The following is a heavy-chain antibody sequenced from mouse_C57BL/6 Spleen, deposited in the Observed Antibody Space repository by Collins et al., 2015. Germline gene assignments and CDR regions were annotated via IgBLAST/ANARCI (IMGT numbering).Heavy chain of an antibody. CDR3: ARRDWYFDV. CDR1: GFSLSTSGMG. V-gene: IGHV8-12*01. Sequence: QVTLKESGLDIAVSQTLSLTCSFSGFSLSTSGMGVSWIRQPSGKGLEWLAHIYWDDDKRYNPSLKSRLTISKDTSRNQVFLKITSVDTADTATYYCARRDWYFDVWGTGTTVTVSS. CDR2: IYWDDDK. J-gene: IGHJ1*03.